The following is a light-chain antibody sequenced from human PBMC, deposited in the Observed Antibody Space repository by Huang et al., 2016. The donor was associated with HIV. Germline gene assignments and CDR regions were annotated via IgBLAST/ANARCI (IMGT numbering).Light chain of an antibody. CDR1: QDINNY. CDR3: LQHDTYPWT. J-gene: IGKJ1*01. V-gene: IGKV1-17*03. Sequence: DIQMTQSPSAMSASVGDRVTITCRASQDINNYLAWCQQKPGTGRKRLIYAASNLQSGVPSRFSGSGSGTEFTLTISSLQPEDFASYYCLQHDTYPWTFGQGTKVEI. CDR2: AAS.